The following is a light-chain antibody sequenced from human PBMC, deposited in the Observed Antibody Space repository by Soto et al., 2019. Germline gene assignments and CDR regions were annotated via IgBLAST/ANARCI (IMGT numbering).Light chain of an antibody. CDR3: LLSYSGARLWV. CDR1: TGAVTSGHY. V-gene: IGLV7-46*01. J-gene: IGLJ3*02. CDR2: DTS. Sequence: QAVVTQEHSLTVSPGGTVTLPCGSSTGAVTSGHYPYWFQQKPGQAPRTLIYDTSNKHSWTPARFSGSLLGGKAALTLSGAQPEDEAEYYCLLSYSGARLWVFGGGTKLTVL.